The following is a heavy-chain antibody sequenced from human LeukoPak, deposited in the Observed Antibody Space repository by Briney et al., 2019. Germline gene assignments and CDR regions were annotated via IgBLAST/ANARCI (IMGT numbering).Heavy chain of an antibody. Sequence: GASVKVSCKASGYTFTSYGISWVRQAPGQGLEWMGWISAYNGNTNYAQKLQGRVTMTTGTSTNTAYMELRSLRSDDTAVYYCARLNSGYDYAFDIWGQGTMVTVSS. CDR1: GYTFTSYG. V-gene: IGHV1-18*01. CDR3: ARLNSGYDYAFDI. CDR2: ISAYNGNT. D-gene: IGHD5-12*01. J-gene: IGHJ3*02.